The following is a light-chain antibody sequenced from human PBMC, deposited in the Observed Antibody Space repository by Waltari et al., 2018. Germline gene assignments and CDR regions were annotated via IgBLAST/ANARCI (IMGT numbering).Light chain of an antibody. J-gene: IGKJ2*01. Sequence: DIVMTQSPLSLPVTPGEPASISCRSSQSLLHSNGYNYLDWYLQKPGQSPQVLIYLTSNRASGVPDRFSGSGSGTDLTLRISRVEAEDVGVYYCMQALQTPRTFGQGTRLEIK. CDR3: MQALQTPRT. CDR1: QSLLHSNGYNY. V-gene: IGKV2-28*01. CDR2: LTS.